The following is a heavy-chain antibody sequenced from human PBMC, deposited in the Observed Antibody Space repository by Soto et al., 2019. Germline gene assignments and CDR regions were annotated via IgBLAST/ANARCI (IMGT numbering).Heavy chain of an antibody. J-gene: IGHJ4*02. CDR1: GFSLTTSGVG. CDR2: IYWDDDK. D-gene: IGHD3-3*01. V-gene: IGHV2-5*02. Sequence: QITLNESGPTPVKPRQTLTLTCTFSGFSLTTSGVGVGWIRQSPGKAPEWLALIYWDDDKRYSPSLKSRLTTTKETSKNQVVLTMADLDPADTGTYYCAHRVLRTVFGLVTTTAIYFDFWGQGAPVAVSS. CDR3: AHRVLRTVFGLVTTTAIYFDF.